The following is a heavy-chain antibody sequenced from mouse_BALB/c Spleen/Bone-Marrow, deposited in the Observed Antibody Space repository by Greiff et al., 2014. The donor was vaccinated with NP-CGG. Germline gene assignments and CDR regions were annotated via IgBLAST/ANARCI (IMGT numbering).Heavy chain of an antibody. CDR2: IHPGSGNT. V-gene: IGHV1S22*01. CDR3: TRWNGHYEGFAY. Sequence: LQQSGSELVRPGASVKLSCKASGYTFTTYWIHWVKQRHGQGLEWIGNIHPGSGNTNYGEKFKTKGTLTVDTSSSTAYMYLSSLTSEDSAVYYCTRWNGHYEGFAYWGQGTLVTVSA. J-gene: IGHJ3*01. CDR1: GYTFTTYW. D-gene: IGHD2-1*01.